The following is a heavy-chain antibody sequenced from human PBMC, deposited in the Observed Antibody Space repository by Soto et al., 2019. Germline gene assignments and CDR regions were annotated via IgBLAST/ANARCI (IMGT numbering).Heavy chain of an antibody. D-gene: IGHD3-16*02. CDR2: ISSNGGST. Sequence: PGGFLRLSCSASGFTFSSYAMHWVRQAPGKGLQYVSSISSNGGSTYYPDSVKGRFTISRDNSENTLYLQMSSLRADDTAVYYCVKDRWIDSWGQGTLVTVSS. J-gene: IGHJ4*02. CDR3: VKDRWIDS. CDR1: GFTFSSYA. V-gene: IGHV3-64D*06.